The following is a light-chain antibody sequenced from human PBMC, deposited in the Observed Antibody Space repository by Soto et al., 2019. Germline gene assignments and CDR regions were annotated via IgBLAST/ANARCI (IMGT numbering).Light chain of an antibody. CDR1: SSDVGGYNF. J-gene: IGLJ1*01. CDR2: DVT. CDR3: TSYTSSITYV. V-gene: IGLV2-14*03. Sequence: QSVLTQPASVSGSPGQSITISCTGTSSDVGGYNFVSWYQHHPGKAPKLIIYDVTNRPSGISNRFSGSKSGNTVSLTISGLQAEDEADYYCTSYTSSITYVFGTGTKVTVL.